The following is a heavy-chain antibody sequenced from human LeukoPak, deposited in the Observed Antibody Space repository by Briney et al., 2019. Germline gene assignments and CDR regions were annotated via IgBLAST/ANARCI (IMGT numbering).Heavy chain of an antibody. CDR2: ISSSSSYI. V-gene: IGHV3-21*01. J-gene: IGHJ4*02. D-gene: IGHD3-22*01. CDR3: ARVSRNYYDSSGYQGAFDY. CDR1: GFTFSSYG. Sequence: GGSLRLSCAASGFTFSSYGTNWVRQAPGKGLEWVSSISSSSSYIYYADSVKGRFTISRDNAKNSLYLQMNSLRAEDTAVYYCARVSRNYYDSSGYQGAFDYWGQGALVTVSS.